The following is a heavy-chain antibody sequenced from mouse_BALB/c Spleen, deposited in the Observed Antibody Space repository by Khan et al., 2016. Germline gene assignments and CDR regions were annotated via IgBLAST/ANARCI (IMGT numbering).Heavy chain of an antibody. V-gene: IGHV2-9*02. J-gene: IGHJ4*01. CDR3: AGDFITTGLDYYYAMYN. D-gene: IGHD1-1*01. CDR1: GFSLTSYG. CDR2: IWAGGST. Sequence: VQLQESGPGLVAPSQSLSITCTVSGFSLTSYGVHWVRQPPGKGLEWLGVIWAGGSTNYNSALMSRLSISKDNSKSQVFLTMNSLKTHDTARYYCAGDFITTGLDYYYAMYNGGKGDSVTVSS.